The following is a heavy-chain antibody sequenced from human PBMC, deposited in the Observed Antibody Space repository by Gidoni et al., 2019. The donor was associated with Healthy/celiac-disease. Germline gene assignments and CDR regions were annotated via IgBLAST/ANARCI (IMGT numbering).Heavy chain of an antibody. V-gene: IGHV1-69*01. CDR1: GGTFSSYA. CDR3: ARRGSGWSLDSEVNYYYGMDV. J-gene: IGHJ6*02. CDR2: IIPIFGTA. D-gene: IGHD6-19*01. Sequence: QVQLVQFGAEVKKPGSSVKVSCKASGGTFSSYAISWVRQAPGQGLEWMGGIIPIFGTANYAQKFQGRVTITADESTSTAYMELSSLRSEDTAVYYCARRGSGWSLDSEVNYYYGMDVWGQGTTVTVSS.